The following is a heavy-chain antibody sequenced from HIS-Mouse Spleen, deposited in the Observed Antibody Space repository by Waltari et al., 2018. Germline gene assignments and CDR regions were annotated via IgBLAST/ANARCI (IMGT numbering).Heavy chain of an antibody. CDR3: AREIPYSSSWYDWYFDL. J-gene: IGHJ2*01. V-gene: IGHV4-39*07. CDR1: GGSISSSSSY. D-gene: IGHD6-13*01. Sequence: QLQLQESGPGLVKPSETLSLTCTVPGGSISSSSSYWGWLRQPTGKGLEWIVSIYYSGSTYYNPSLKSRVTISVDTSKNQFSLKLSSVTAADTAVYYCAREIPYSSSWYDWYFDLWGRGTLVTVSS. CDR2: IYYSGST.